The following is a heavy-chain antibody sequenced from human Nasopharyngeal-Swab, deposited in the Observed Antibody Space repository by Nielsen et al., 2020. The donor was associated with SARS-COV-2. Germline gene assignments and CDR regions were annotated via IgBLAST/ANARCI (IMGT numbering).Heavy chain of an antibody. D-gene: IGHD3-16*01. Sequence: GGALRLSWGASGFTFSNYWMYWVRQAPGKGLVWVSRIKHDGSGTKYADSVKGRFTISRDNAKNTLYLHMNSLTAEDTAVYYCTRDFGMATFDSWGQGTLVTVSS. V-gene: IGHV3-74*03. CDR2: IKHDGSGT. CDR3: TRDFGMATFDS. CDR1: GFTFSNYW. J-gene: IGHJ4*02.